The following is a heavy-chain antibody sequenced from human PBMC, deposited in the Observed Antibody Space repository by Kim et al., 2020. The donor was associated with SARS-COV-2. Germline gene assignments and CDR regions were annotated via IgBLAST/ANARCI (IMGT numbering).Heavy chain of an antibody. Sequence: NTGNPTYAQGFTGRFVFSLDTSVSTAYLQISSLKAEDTAVYYCARARSLDYWGQGTLVTVSS. CDR3: ARARSLDY. CDR2: NTGNP. J-gene: IGHJ4*02. V-gene: IGHV7-4-1*02.